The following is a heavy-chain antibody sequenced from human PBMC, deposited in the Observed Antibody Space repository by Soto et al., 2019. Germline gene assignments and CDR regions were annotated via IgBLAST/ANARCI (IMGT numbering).Heavy chain of an antibody. CDR1: GYSFTSYW. Sequence: GESLKISCKGSGYSFTSYWIGWVRQMPGKGLEWMGIIYPGDPDTRYSPSFQGQVTISADKSISTAYLQWSSLKASDTAMYYCAIAVSSSWYGNWFDPWGQGTLVTVSS. CDR3: AIAVSSSWYGNWFDP. J-gene: IGHJ5*02. CDR2: IYPGDPDT. V-gene: IGHV5-51*01. D-gene: IGHD6-13*01.